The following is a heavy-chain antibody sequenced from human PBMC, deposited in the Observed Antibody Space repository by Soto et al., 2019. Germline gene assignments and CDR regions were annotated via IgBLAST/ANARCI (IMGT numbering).Heavy chain of an antibody. J-gene: IGHJ5*02. CDR3: ASIVVVAANDWFDP. Sequence: EVQLVESGGGLVKPGGSLRLSCAASGFTFSSYSMNWVRQAPGKWLEWVSSISSSSSYIYYADSVKGRFTISRDNAKNSLYLQMNSLRAEDTAVYYCASIVVVAANDWFDPWGQGTLVTVSS. CDR2: ISSSSSYI. D-gene: IGHD2-15*01. V-gene: IGHV3-21*01. CDR1: GFTFSSYS.